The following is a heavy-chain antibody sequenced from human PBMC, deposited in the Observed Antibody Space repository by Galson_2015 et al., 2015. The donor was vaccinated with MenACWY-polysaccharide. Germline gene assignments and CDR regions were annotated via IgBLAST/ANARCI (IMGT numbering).Heavy chain of an antibody. CDR3: ARAYCDRTTCYGIDV. CDR1: GFTFSSYW. J-gene: IGHJ6*02. CDR2: ISYDGSNK. Sequence: SLRLSCAASGFTFSSYWMHRVRQAPGKGLVWVAVISYDGSNKYYADSLKGRFTISRDNSKNMLYLQMYSLRAEDTAVYYCARAYCDRTTCYGIDVWGQGTPVTVSS. V-gene: IGHV3-30*03. D-gene: IGHD2/OR15-2a*01.